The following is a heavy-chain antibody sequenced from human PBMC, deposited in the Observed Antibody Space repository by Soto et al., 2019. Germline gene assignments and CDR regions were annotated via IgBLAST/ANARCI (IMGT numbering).Heavy chain of an antibody. V-gene: IGHV3-23*01. Sequence: AGGSLRLSYAASGFTFRNYGMSWVRQAPGKGLEWVSGISGGGGSTFYADSVKGRFTISRDKSKNTLYLQMNSLRAEDSAVYYCAKDRSYGGNDFWGQGTLVTVSS. CDR1: GFTFRNYG. J-gene: IGHJ4*02. D-gene: IGHD3-10*01. CDR3: AKDRSYGGNDF. CDR2: ISGGGGST.